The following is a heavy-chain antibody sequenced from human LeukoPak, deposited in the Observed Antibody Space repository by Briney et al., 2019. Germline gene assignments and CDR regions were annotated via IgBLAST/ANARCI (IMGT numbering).Heavy chain of an antibody. Sequence: GGSLRLSCAASGFTFSNYGMHWVRQAPGKGLEWVAFIRSDGINKYHADSVRGRFTISRDNSKNTLYLQMNSLRAEDTAVYYCAKLGKTENHYGSGRFSYYYYMDVWGKGTTVTISS. CDR1: GFTFSNYG. CDR2: IRSDGINK. J-gene: IGHJ6*03. V-gene: IGHV3-30*02. D-gene: IGHD3-10*01. CDR3: AKLGKTENHYGSGRFSYYYYMDV.